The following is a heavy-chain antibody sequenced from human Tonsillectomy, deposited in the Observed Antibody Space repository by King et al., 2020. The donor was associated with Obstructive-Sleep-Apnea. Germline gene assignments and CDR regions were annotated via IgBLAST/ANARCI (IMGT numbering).Heavy chain of an antibody. CDR1: GFTFRSYA. CDR2: IIGSGGST. J-gene: IGHJ5*02. Sequence: VQLVESGGGLVQPGGSLRLSCAAAGFTFRSYAMSWVRQAPGKGLEWVSAIIGSGGSTYYAVSLKGRFTISRDNSKNTLYLQMNSLRAEDTAVYYCAKDGYDSSGYYPNWFDPWGQGTLVTVSS. D-gene: IGHD3-22*01. CDR3: AKDGYDSSGYYPNWFDP. V-gene: IGHV3-23*04.